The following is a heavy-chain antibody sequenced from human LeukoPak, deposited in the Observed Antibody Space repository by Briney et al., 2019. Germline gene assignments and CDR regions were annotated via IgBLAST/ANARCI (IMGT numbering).Heavy chain of an antibody. Sequence: ASVKVSCKASGGTFSSYAISWVRQAPGQGLDWMGRIIPILGIANYAQKFQGRVTITADKSTSTAYMELSSLRSEDTAVYYCARDEQQLVRSYYYYGMDVWGQGTTVTVSS. V-gene: IGHV1-69*04. CDR1: GGTFSSYA. CDR2: IIPILGIA. J-gene: IGHJ6*02. CDR3: ARDEQQLVRSYYYYGMDV. D-gene: IGHD6-13*01.